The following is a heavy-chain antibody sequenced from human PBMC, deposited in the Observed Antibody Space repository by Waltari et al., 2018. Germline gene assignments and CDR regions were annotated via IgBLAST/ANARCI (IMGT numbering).Heavy chain of an antibody. J-gene: IGHJ5*02. CDR2: IQYSGSI. CDR1: GYSISSGYW. D-gene: IGHD1-26*01. CDR3: ANNEWGLPVS. V-gene: IGHV4-38-2*02. Sequence: QVGLQASGPGLVKPSETLSLPCTVSGYSISSGYWWGWIRTPPGKGLEWIASIQYSGSIQYTPSLRSRVTISADTSKNQFSLRLTSVTAADTAVYYCANNEWGLPVSWGQGALVTVSS.